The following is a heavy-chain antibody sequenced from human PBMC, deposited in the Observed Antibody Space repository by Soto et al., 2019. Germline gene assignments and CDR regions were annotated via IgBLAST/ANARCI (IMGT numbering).Heavy chain of an antibody. CDR1: GYTFTDNY. CDR2: VDPGDGQT. CDR3: AIRRAYRNSWYYFDS. D-gene: IGHD1-26*01. J-gene: IGHJ4*02. V-gene: IGHV1-69-2*01. Sequence: ASVKVSCKVSGYTFTDNYIHWVQQVPGKGLEWMGLVDPGDGQTAYAEKFQGRVTLSADTSTDTAYMQLSGLKSEDTAVYYCAIRRAYRNSWYYFDSWGQGXLVTVSS.